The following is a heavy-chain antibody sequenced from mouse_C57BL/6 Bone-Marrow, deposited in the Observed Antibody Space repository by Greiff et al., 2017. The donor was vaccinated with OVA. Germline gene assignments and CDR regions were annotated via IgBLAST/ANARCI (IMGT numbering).Heavy chain of an antibody. CDR3: ARGELRLWFAY. CDR1: GYTFTSYG. CDR2: IYPRSGNT. V-gene: IGHV1-81*01. D-gene: IGHD3-2*02. Sequence: VKLQESGAELARPGASVKLSCKASGYTFTSYGISWVKQRTGQGLEWIGEIYPRSGNTYYNEKFKGKATLTADKSSSTAYMELRSLTSEDSAVYFCARGELRLWFAYWGQGTLVTVSA. J-gene: IGHJ3*01.